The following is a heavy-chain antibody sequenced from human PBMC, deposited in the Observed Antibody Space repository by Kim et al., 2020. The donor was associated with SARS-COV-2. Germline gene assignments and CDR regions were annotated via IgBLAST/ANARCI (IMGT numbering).Heavy chain of an antibody. CDR3: ARPSQHFEY. D-gene: IGHD2-2*01. Sequence: GGSLRLSCAASGFTFIDYAMHWVRQAPGKGLEWVAFISYDGNTNYYADSVKGRFTISRDNPKNTVYLQMNSLRVEDTAVYYCARPSQHFEYWGQGTLVTVSS. J-gene: IGHJ4*02. CDR1: GFTFIDYA. CDR2: ISYDGNTN. V-gene: IGHV3-30*04.